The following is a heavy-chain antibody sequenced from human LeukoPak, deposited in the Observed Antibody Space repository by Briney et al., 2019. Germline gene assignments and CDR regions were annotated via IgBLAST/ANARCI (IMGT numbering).Heavy chain of an antibody. V-gene: IGHV3-13*01. CDR1: GFTFSRYD. CDR2: IGTAGDT. J-gene: IGHJ5*02. Sequence: GGSLRLSCAASGFTFSRYDMHWVRQATGKGLEWVSAIGTAGDTYYPGSVKGRFTISRENAKNSLYLQMNSLRAGDTAVYYCGKEQSGSYVHAFDPWGQGTVVTVSS. D-gene: IGHD3-3*01. CDR3: GKEQSGSYVHAFDP.